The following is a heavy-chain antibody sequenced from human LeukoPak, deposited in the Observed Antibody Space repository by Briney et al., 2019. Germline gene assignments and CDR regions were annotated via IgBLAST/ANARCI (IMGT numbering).Heavy chain of an antibody. CDR1: GFTFKNAW. V-gene: IGHV3-15*01. Sequence: GGSLRLSCEASGFTFKNAWMIWVRQAPGKGPEWVGRIKSTRDGGATEYAAPVKGRFTISRDDSKNTLYLQMNSLKTEDTAVYYCTASSGWYGDAFDIWGQGTMVTVSS. CDR2: IKSTRDGGAT. CDR3: TASSGWYGDAFDI. J-gene: IGHJ3*02. D-gene: IGHD6-19*01.